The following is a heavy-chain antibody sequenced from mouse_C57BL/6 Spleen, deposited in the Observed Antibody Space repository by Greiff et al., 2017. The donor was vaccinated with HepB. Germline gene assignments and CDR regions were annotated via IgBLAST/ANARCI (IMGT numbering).Heavy chain of an antibody. CDR3: ARRATGTFAMDY. D-gene: IGHD4-1*02. CDR1: GYTFTSYW. Sequence: VQLQQPGAELVRPGSSVKLSCKASGYTFTSYWMHWVKQRPIQGLEWIGNIDPSDSETHYNQKFKDKATLTVDKSSSTSYMQLSSLTSEDSAVYYCARRATGTFAMDYWGQGTSVTVSS. V-gene: IGHV1-52*01. J-gene: IGHJ4*01. CDR2: IDPSDSET.